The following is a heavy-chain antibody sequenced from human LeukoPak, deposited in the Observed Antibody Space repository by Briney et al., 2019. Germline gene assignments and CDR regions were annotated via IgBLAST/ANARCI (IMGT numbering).Heavy chain of an antibody. CDR1: GGSFSGYY. CDR2: INHSGST. J-gene: IGHJ5*02. CDR3: ARASITIFGAVGRGPGWFDP. Sequence: PSETLSLTCAVYGGSFSGYYWSWIRQPPGKGLEWIGEINHSGSTNYNPSLKSRVTISVDTSKNQFSLKLSSVTAADTAVYYCARASITIFGAVGRGPGWFDPWGQGTLVTVSS. D-gene: IGHD3-3*01. V-gene: IGHV4-34*01.